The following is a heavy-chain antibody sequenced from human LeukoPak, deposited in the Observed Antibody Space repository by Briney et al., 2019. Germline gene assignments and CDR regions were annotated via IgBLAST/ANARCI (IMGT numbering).Heavy chain of an antibody. CDR1: GFTFSSYS. D-gene: IGHD4-17*01. Sequence: SGGSLRLSCAASGFTFSSYSMNWVRQAPGKGLEWVSSISSSSSYIYYADSVKGRFTISRDNAKNSLYLQMNSLRAEDTAVYYCARVKDGLYGDHVIDYWGQGTLVTVSS. J-gene: IGHJ4*02. CDR2: ISSSSSYI. CDR3: ARVKDGLYGDHVIDY. V-gene: IGHV3-21*01.